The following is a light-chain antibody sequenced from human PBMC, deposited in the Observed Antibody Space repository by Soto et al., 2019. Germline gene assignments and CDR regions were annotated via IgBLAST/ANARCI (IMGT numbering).Light chain of an antibody. J-gene: IGKJ4*01. CDR3: QQLNSYPRT. Sequence: DIRLTMSPSFLSASVEDRVTITCRASQGISSYLAWYQQKPGKAPKLLIYAASTLQSGVPSRFSGSGSGTEFTLTISSLQPEDFATYYCQQLNSYPRTFGGGGKVDIK. CDR1: QGISSY. V-gene: IGKV1-9*01. CDR2: AAS.